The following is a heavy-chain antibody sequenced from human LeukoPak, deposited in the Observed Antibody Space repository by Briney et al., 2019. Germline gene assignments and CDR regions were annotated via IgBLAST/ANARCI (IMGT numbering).Heavy chain of an antibody. CDR3: ARSMGVYVCDY. V-gene: IGHV3-7*01. Sequence: GGSLRLSCAASGFTFSGYWMSWVRQAPGKGLEWVANIKEDGNEKSYVDSVKGRFTISRDNAKNSLYLQMNSLRAEDTAVYYCARSMGVYVCDYWGQGTLVTVSS. D-gene: IGHD5/OR15-5a*01. CDR2: IKEDGNEK. J-gene: IGHJ4*02. CDR1: GFTFSGYW.